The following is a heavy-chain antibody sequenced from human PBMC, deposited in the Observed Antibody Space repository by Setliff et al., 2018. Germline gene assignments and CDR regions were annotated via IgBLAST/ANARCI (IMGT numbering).Heavy chain of an antibody. CDR2: IYYSGST. D-gene: IGHD5-12*01. CDR1: GGSISSGGYY. CDR3: ARARYSGYVDY. Sequence: SETLSLTCTVSGGSISSGGYYWSWIRQHPGKGLEWIGYIYYSGSTYYNPSLKSRVTISVDTSKNQFSLKLSSVTAADTAVYYCARARYSGYVDYWVPETLLVTVSS. J-gene: IGHJ4*03. V-gene: IGHV4-31*02.